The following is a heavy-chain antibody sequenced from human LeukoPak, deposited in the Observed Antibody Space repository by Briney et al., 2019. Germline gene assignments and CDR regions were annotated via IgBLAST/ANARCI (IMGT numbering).Heavy chain of an antibody. CDR1: GGSISSGDYY. V-gene: IGHV4-61*03. D-gene: IGHD3-10*01. CDR2: IYYSGRT. CDR3: ARTSRHFYGSGSNLTPWPADMDV. Sequence: SETLPLICTVSGGSISSGDYYWTWIRQPPGKGLEWIGYIYYSGRTHYNPSLNSRVTISMDTSKNHFSLKLSSVTAADTAIYYCARTSRHFYGSGSNLTPWPADMDVWGQGTKVTVSS. J-gene: IGHJ6*02.